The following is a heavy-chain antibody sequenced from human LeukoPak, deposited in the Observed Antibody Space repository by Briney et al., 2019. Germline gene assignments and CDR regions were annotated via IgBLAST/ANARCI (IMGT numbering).Heavy chain of an antibody. D-gene: IGHD3-10*01. Sequence: GGSLRLSCAASGFTFSSYGMHWVRQAPGKGLEWVAVISYDGSNKYYADSVKGRFTISRDNSKNTLYLQMNSLRAEDTAVYYCANLYYYGSGSYYYHYYYYGMDVWGQGTTVTVSS. CDR1: GFTFSSYG. CDR2: ISYDGSNK. J-gene: IGHJ6*02. CDR3: ANLYYYGSGSYYYHYYYYGMDV. V-gene: IGHV3-30*18.